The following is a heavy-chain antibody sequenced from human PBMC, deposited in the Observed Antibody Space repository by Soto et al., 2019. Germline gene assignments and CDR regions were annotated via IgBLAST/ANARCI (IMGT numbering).Heavy chain of an antibody. D-gene: IGHD3-10*01. CDR2: ISAYNGNT. CDR3: ARDNGFGESDV. Sequence: QVQLVQSGAEVKKPGASVKVSCKASGYSFTSYGISWVRQAPGQGLEWMGWISAYNGNTNYAQKLQGRVTMTTDTSTSTAYRERRSMRSDDTAVYYCARDNGFGESDVWGQGTPVTVSS. CDR1: GYSFTSYG. J-gene: IGHJ6*02. V-gene: IGHV1-18*01.